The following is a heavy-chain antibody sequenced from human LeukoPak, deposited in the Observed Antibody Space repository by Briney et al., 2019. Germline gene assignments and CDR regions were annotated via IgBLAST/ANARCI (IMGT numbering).Heavy chain of an antibody. Sequence: ASVTLSCKASGYTFTSYAMHWVRLAPGQGLEWMGWITPSGGTNYPQKFQGRVAITRGTSITTAYMDLSRLTSDDTAVYYCARDRYGDGFAHFDYWGQGALVTVSS. CDR3: ARDRYGDGFAHFDY. CDR2: ITPSGGT. D-gene: IGHD5-24*01. CDR1: GYTFTSYA. J-gene: IGHJ4*02. V-gene: IGHV1-2*02.